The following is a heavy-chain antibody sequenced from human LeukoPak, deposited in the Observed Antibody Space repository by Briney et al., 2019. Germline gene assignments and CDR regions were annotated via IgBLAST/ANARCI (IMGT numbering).Heavy chain of an antibody. CDR2: IIPILGIA. Sequence: ASVKVSCKASGGTFSSYAISWVRQAPGQGLEWMGRIIPILGIANYAQKFQGRVTITADKSTSTAYMELSSLRSEDTAVYYCVKRSRDGYNALDYWGQGTLVTVSS. CDR3: VKRSRDGYNALDY. D-gene: IGHD5-24*01. CDR1: GGTFSSYA. J-gene: IGHJ4*02. V-gene: IGHV1-69*04.